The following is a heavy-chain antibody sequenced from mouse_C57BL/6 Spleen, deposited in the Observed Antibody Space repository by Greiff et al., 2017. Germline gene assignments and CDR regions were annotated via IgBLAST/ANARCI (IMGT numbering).Heavy chain of an antibody. CDR2: INPNNGGT. J-gene: IGHJ4*01. D-gene: IGHD1-1*01. V-gene: IGHV1-22*01. CDR1: GYTFTDYN. Sequence: VQLQQSGPELVKPGASVKMSCKASGYTFTDYNMHWVKQSHGKSLEWIGYINPNNGGTSYNQKFKGKATLTVNKSSSTAYMELRSLTSEDSAVYYCARGYGSSRYAMDYWGQGTSVTVSS. CDR3: ARGYGSSRYAMDY.